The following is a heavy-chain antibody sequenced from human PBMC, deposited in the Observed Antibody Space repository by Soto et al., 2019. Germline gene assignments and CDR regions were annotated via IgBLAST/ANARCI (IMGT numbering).Heavy chain of an antibody. CDR1: GGSISRHY. J-gene: IGHJ4*02. CDR2: IFYNGRT. D-gene: IGHD1-1*01. Sequence: TVSGGSISRHYWSWIRQPPGEGLEWIGYIFYNGRTNFNPSLKSRVTISADTSKNQFSLKLSSVTAADTAVYFCGRDVEATGHLDYWGQGTLVTVSS. CDR3: GRDVEATGHLDY. V-gene: IGHV4-59*11.